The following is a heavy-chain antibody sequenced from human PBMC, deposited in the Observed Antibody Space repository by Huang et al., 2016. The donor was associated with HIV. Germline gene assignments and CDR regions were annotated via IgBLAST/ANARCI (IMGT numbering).Heavy chain of an antibody. D-gene: IGHD5-18*01. J-gene: IGHJ6*03. CDR2: ISVYNCNT. Sequence: QVQLVPSGAEVKKPGASVKVSCKASGYTFSSFGISWVRQAPGQGLEWVGWISVYNCNTKFAQKFQCRLTMTTYTSTSTAYIELRSLRSDDTAGYYCARGGGIQLWLLGYYYMDVWGNGTTVTVSS. CDR1: GYTFSSFG. CDR3: ARGGGIQLWLLGYYYMDV. V-gene: IGHV1-18*01.